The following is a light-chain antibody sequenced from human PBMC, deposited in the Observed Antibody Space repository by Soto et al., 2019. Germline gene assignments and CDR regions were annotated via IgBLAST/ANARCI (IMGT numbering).Light chain of an antibody. V-gene: IGLV1-44*01. CDR2: SDE. Sequence: QSVLNQPPSLSGNPGQRVTISCSGSNSNIGRYSVNWYQHVPGTAPKILIYSDEERPSGVPDRVSGSKSGTAASLAISVFLSEDEAEYYCAAWDENLNGPLFGGWTKLTVL. J-gene: IGLJ3*02. CDR1: NSNIGRYS. CDR3: AAWDENLNGPL.